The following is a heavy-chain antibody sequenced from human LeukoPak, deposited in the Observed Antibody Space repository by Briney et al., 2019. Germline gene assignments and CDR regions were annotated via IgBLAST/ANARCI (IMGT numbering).Heavy chain of an antibody. CDR2: IYYSGST. J-gene: IGHJ4*02. D-gene: IGHD1-26*01. CDR3: ARLEVGATSIDY. CDR1: GGSIISSSYY. V-gene: IGHV4-39*01. Sequence: SETLSLTCIVSGGSIISSSYYWGWIRQPPGKGLEWIGRIYYSGSTYYNPSLNGRLTISVDTSKNQFSLKLTSVIAADTAVYYCARLEVGATSIDYWGQGTLVTVSS.